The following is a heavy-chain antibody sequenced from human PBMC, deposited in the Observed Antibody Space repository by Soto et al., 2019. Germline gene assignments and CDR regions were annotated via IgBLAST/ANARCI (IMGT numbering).Heavy chain of an antibody. J-gene: IGHJ6*02. Sequence: PSETLSLTCTVSGGSISSSSYYWGWIRQPPGKGLEWIGSIYYSGSTYYNPSLKSRVTISVDTSKNQFSLKLSSVTAADTAVYYCASHDSSSSFYYGMDVWGQGTTVTVSS. CDR2: IYYSGST. CDR1: GGSISSSSYY. CDR3: ASHDSSSSFYYGMDV. V-gene: IGHV4-39*01. D-gene: IGHD6-6*01.